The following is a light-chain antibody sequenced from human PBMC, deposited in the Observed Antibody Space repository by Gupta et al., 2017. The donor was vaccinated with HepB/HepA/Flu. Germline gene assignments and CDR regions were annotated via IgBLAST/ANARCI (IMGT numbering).Light chain of an antibody. V-gene: IGKV1-5*03. J-gene: IGKJ1*01. Sequence: DIQMTQSPSTLSASVGDRVTITCRASQSISSWLAWYQQKPGKAPKLLIYKASSLESGVPSRFSGSGSGTEFTLTISSLQPDDFATYYCQQYNSYQWTVGQGTKVEIK. CDR2: KAS. CDR1: QSISSW. CDR3: QQYNSYQWT.